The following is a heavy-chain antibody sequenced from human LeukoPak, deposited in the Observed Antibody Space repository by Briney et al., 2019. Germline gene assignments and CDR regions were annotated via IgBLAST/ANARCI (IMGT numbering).Heavy chain of an antibody. Sequence: GASVKVSCKASGYTFTSYGISWVRQAPGQGLEWMGWISAYNGNTNYAQKFQGRVTITADKSTSTAYMELSSLRSEDTAVYYCARGEAVAGFDYWGQGTLVTVSS. CDR1: GYTFTSYG. D-gene: IGHD6-19*01. V-gene: IGHV1-18*01. CDR2: ISAYNGNT. CDR3: ARGEAVAGFDY. J-gene: IGHJ4*02.